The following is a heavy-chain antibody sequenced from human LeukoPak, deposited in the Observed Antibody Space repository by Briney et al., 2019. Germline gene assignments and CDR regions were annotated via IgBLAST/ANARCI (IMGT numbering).Heavy chain of an antibody. CDR2: IYYGGST. D-gene: IGHD2-15*01. J-gene: IGHJ4*02. CDR1: GGSLSSYY. V-gene: IGHV4-59*05. CDR3: ARHSGGNFDF. Sequence: PSETLSLTCTVSGGSLSSYYWSWIRQPPGKGLEWIGSIYYGGSTYYNPSFKSRVTISKDTSKNQFSLKLSSVTAADTAVYYCARHSGGNFDFWGQGILVTVSS.